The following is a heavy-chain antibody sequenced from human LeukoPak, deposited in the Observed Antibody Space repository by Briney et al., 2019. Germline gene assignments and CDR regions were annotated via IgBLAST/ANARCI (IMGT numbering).Heavy chain of an antibody. CDR3: ARGGVLTGYYMSFPDY. V-gene: IGHV3-7*01. CDR2: IKQDGSEK. J-gene: IGHJ4*02. CDR1: GFTFSSYW. D-gene: IGHD3-9*01. Sequence: GRSLRLSCAASGFTFSSYWMSWVRQAPGKGLEWVANIKQDGSEKYYVDSVKGRFTISRDNAKNSLYLQMNSLRAEDTAVYYCARGGVLTGYYMSFPDYWGQGTLVTVSS.